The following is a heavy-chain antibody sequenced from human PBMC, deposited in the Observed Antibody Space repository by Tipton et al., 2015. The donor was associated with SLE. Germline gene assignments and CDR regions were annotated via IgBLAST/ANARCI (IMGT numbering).Heavy chain of an antibody. Sequence: SLRLSCEASGFTFSSYAMYWVRQPPGKGLEWVSAIRHTGGLTYYADSVKGRFTISTDNSKNTLYLQMNSLRAEDTAVYYCARGGYCSGGSCYSDWGQGTLVTVSS. D-gene: IGHD2-15*01. V-gene: IGHV3-23*01. CDR1: GFTFSSYA. CDR2: IRHTGGLT. J-gene: IGHJ4*02. CDR3: ARGGYCSGGSCYSD.